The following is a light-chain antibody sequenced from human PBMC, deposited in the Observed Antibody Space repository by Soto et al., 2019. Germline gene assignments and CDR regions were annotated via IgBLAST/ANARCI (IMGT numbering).Light chain of an antibody. CDR1: QDISKW. V-gene: IGKV1-5*01. J-gene: IGKJ1*01. Sequence: DIQMTQSPSTLSAFVGDRVTITCRASQDISKWLAWYQHKPGKGPKVLIFDASTLKSGVPSRFSGSRSGTEFTLTISSLQPDDFATYYCQQYNGYLTWTFGQGTKVEIK. CDR2: DAS. CDR3: QQYNGYLTWT.